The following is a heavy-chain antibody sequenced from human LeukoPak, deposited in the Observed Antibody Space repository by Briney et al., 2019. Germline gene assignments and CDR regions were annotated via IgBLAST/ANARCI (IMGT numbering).Heavy chain of an antibody. Sequence: GGSLRLSCAASGFTFNTYSMNWVRQAPGKGLEWVSSISSSSSHIYYADSVKGRFTISRDNAKNSLYLQMNSLRAEDTAVYYCARDASGSYPLYFDHWGQGTLVTVSS. J-gene: IGHJ4*02. D-gene: IGHD1-26*01. CDR1: GFTFNTYS. V-gene: IGHV3-21*01. CDR3: ARDASGSYPLYFDH. CDR2: ISSSSSHI.